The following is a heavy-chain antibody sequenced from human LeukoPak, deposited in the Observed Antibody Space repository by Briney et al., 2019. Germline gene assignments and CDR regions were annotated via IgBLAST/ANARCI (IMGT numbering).Heavy chain of an antibody. J-gene: IGHJ4*02. V-gene: IGHV4-34*01. CDR3: ARVGRYGGITMVRGARANIFDY. CDR2: INHSGST. Sequence: SETLSLTCAVYGGSFSGYYWSWIRQPPGKGLEWIGEINHSGSTNYNPSLKSRVTISVDTSKNQFSLKLSSVTAADTAVYYCARVGRYGGITMVRGARANIFDYWGQGTLVTVSS. D-gene: IGHD3-10*01. CDR1: GGSFSGYY.